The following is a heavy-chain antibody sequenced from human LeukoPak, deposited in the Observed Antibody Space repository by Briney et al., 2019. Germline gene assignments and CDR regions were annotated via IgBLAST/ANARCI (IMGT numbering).Heavy chain of an antibody. V-gene: IGHV3-30*02. CDR1: EFTFNSYG. CDR3: AKDLNDYGGTAFDY. CDR2: IRYDGSNK. Sequence: AGGSLRLSCAASEFTFNSYGMHWVRQAPGKGLEWVAFIRYDGSNKYYADSVKGRFTISRDNSKNTLYLQMDSLRAEDTAVYYCAKDLNDYGGTAFDYWGQGTLVTVSS. D-gene: IGHD4-23*01. J-gene: IGHJ4*02.